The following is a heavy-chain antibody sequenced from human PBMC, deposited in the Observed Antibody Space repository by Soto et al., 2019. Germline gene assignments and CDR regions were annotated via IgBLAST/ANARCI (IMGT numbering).Heavy chain of an antibody. J-gene: IGHJ6*02. CDR3: AKRIRRDCQLLCRGLYYYGMDV. Sequence: GGSLRLSCVASGFTFSNYAMSWVRQAPGKGLEWVSAIRGSATTTYYADSVKGRFTISRDNSKNTLYLQMNSLRAEDTAVYYCAKRIRRDCQLLCRGLYYYGMDVWGQGTTVTVSS. V-gene: IGHV3-23*01. CDR2: IRGSATTT. CDR1: GFTFSNYA. D-gene: IGHD2-2*01.